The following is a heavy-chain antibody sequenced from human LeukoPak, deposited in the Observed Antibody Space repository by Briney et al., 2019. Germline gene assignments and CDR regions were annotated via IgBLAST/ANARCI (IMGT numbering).Heavy chain of an antibody. CDR2: IIPIFGTA. Sequence: SVKVSCKASGGTFSSYAISWVRQAPGQGLEWMGGIIPIFGTANYAQKFQGRVTITTDESTSTAYMELSSLRSEDTAVYYCARCSDFWSGSAWFDPWGQGTLVTVST. CDR3: ARCSDFWSGSAWFDP. J-gene: IGHJ5*02. D-gene: IGHD3-3*01. V-gene: IGHV1-69*05. CDR1: GGTFSSYA.